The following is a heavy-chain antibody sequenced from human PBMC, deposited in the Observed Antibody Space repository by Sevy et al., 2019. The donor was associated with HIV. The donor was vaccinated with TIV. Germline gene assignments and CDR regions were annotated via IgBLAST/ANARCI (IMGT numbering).Heavy chain of an antibody. Sequence: GSLRLSCAASGFTFSSYAMHWVRQAPGKGLEWVAVISYDGSNKYYADSVKGRFTISRDNSKNTLYLQMNSLRAEDTAVYYCARREAFDIWGQGTMVTVSS. J-gene: IGHJ3*02. V-gene: IGHV3-30*04. CDR3: ARREAFDI. CDR1: GFTFSSYA. CDR2: ISYDGSNK.